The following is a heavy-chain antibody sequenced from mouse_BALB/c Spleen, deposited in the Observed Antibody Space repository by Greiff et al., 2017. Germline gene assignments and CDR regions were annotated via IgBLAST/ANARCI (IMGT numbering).Heavy chain of an antibody. CDR1: GYTFSSYW. V-gene: IGHV1-9*01. Sequence: QVQLQQSGAELMKPGASVKISCKATGYTFSSYWIEWVKQRPGHGLEWIGEILPGSGSTNYNEKFKGKATFTADTSSNTAYMQLSSLTSEDSAVYYCARGSITTVVDYWGQGTTLTVSS. CDR3: ARGSITTVVDY. D-gene: IGHD1-1*01. J-gene: IGHJ2*01. CDR2: ILPGSGST.